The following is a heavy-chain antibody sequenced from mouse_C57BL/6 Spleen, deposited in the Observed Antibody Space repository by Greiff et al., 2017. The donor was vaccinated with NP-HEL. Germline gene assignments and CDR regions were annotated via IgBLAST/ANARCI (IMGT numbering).Heavy chain of an antibody. V-gene: IGHV5-16*01. Sequence: EVKLVESEGGLVQPGSSMKLSCTASGFTFSDYYMAWVRQVPEKGLEWVANINYDGSSTYYLDSLKCRFIISRDNAKNILYLQMSSLKSEDTATYYCARTYGSSVYYYAMDYWGQGTSVTVSS. CDR1: GFTFSDYY. CDR2: INYDGSST. CDR3: ARTYGSSVYYYAMDY. J-gene: IGHJ4*01. D-gene: IGHD1-1*01.